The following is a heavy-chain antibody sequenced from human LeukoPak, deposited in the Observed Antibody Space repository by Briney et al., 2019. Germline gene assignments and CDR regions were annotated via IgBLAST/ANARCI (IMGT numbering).Heavy chain of an antibody. CDR2: INHSGST. Sequence: GSLRLSCAASGFTFSSYAMSWVRQAPGKGLEWIGEINHSGSTNYNPSLKSRVTISVDTSKNQFSLKLSSVTAADTPVYYCASRGYSYGYFGVDVWGQGTTVTVSS. CDR1: GFTFSSYA. V-gene: IGHV4-34*01. D-gene: IGHD5-18*01. J-gene: IGHJ6*02. CDR3: ASRGYSYGYFGVDV.